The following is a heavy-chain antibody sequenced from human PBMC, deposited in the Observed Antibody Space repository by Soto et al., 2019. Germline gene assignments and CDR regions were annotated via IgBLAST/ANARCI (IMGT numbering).Heavy chain of an antibody. V-gene: IGHV3-66*01. J-gene: IGHJ4*02. Sequence: GGSLRLSCAASGFTVSSNYMSWVRQAPGKGLEWVSVIYSGGSTYYADSVKGRFTISRDNSKNTLYLQMNSLRAEDTAVYYCAREGEGSGYDLAFDYWGQGTLVTVSS. CDR3: AREGEGSGYDLAFDY. CDR1: GFTVSSNY. CDR2: IYSGGST. D-gene: IGHD5-12*01.